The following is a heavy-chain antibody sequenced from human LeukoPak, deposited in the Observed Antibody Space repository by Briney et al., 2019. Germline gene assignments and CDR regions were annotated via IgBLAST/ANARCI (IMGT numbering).Heavy chain of an antibody. Sequence: SVKVSCKASGYTFTGYSINWVRQAPGQGLEFMGWINTNTGNPTYAQGFTGRFVFSLDTSVTTAYLQISSLKAEDTAVYYCARGPYSSSWWGQGTLVTVSS. J-gene: IGHJ4*02. CDR1: GYTFTGYS. D-gene: IGHD6-13*01. CDR2: INTNTGNP. CDR3: ARGPYSSSW. V-gene: IGHV7-4-1*02.